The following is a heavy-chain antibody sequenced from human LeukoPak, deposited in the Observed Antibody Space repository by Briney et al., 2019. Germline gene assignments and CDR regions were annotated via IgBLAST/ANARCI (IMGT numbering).Heavy chain of an antibody. CDR1: GFIFSNYG. J-gene: IGHJ5*02. CDR2: IGYDGSDK. Sequence: PGGSLRLSCAASGFIFSNYGMHWVRQAPGKGLEWVAVIGYDGSDKYYVDSVKGRFTISRDNSKNTLYLQMNSLRAEDAAVYYCANVGAYGSGNPWGQGTLVTVSS. D-gene: IGHD3-10*01. CDR3: ANVGAYGSGNP. V-gene: IGHV3-33*08.